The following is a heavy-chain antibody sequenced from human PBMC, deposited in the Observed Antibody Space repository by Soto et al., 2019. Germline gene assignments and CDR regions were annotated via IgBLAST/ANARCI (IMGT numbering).Heavy chain of an antibody. CDR2: IYSGGST. D-gene: IGHD1-26*01. CDR1: GFTVSSNY. V-gene: IGHV3-53*01. Sequence: GGSLRLSCAASGFTVSSNYMSWVRQAPGKGLEWVSVIYSGGSTYYADSVKGRFTISRDNSKNTLYLQMNSLRAEDTAVYYCARGHSGSHPEIFQHWGQGTLVTVSS. CDR3: ARGHSGSHPEIFQH. J-gene: IGHJ1*01.